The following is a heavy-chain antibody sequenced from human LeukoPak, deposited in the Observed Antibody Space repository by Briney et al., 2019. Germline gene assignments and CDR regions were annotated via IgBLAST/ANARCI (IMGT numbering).Heavy chain of an antibody. V-gene: IGHV4-59*02. CDR2: IHHSGNS. Sequence: SETLSLTCTVSGASVTDYYWSWIRQSPGKGLEWISYIHHSGNSDYNPSLRGRVTTSSATSKNQFSLNLISVTAADTAVYYCTRGPWGLQSWSQGTLVTVSS. CDR1: GASVTDYY. J-gene: IGHJ5*02. D-gene: IGHD7-27*01. CDR3: TRGPWGLQS.